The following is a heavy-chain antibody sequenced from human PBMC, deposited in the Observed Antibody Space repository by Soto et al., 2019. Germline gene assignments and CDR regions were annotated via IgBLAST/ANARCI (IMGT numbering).Heavy chain of an antibody. V-gene: IGHV3-7*01. CDR3: GRYDSSGFEY. J-gene: IGHJ4*02. CDR1: GFTISSYW. CDR2: IKQDEKDK. D-gene: IGHD3-22*01. Sequence: GSLRLSCAASGFTISSYWMSWVRQAPGKGLEWVANIKQDEKDKYYVASVKGRFTISRDNAKNSLYLQMNSLRVEDTAVYYCGRYDSSGFEYWGQGTLVTVSS.